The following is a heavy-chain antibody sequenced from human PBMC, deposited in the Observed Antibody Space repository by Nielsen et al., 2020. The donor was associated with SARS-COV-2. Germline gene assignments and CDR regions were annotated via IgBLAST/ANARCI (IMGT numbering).Heavy chain of an antibody. Sequence: ASVKVSCKASGYTFTSYGISWVRQAPRQGLEWMGWISAYNGNTNYAQKLQGRVTMTTDTSTSTAYMELSSLRSEDTAVYYCARGSLRVSSGWPSPQGYWGQGTLVTVSS. CDR1: GYTFTSYG. D-gene: IGHD6-19*01. CDR3: ARGSLRVSSGWPSPQGY. J-gene: IGHJ4*02. CDR2: ISAYNGNT. V-gene: IGHV1-18*01.